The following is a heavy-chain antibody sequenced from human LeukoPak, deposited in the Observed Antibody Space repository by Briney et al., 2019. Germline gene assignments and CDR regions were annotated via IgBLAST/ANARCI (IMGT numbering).Heavy chain of an antibody. J-gene: IGHJ4*02. D-gene: IGHD5-18*01. CDR2: ISSSSSYI. CDR3: ARYLLVDTAFY. V-gene: IGHV3-21*01. CDR1: GFTFSSYS. Sequence: GGSLRLSCVASGFTFSSYSMNWVRQAPGKGLEWVSSISSSSSYIYYADSVKGRFTISRDNAKNSLYLQMNSLRAEDTAVYYCARYLLVDTAFYWGKETRVPFSS.